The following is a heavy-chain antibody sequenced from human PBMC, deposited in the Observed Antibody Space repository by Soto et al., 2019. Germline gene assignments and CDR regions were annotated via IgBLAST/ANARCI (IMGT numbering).Heavy chain of an antibody. D-gene: IGHD6-13*01. CDR2: IIPMLDIA. V-gene: IGHV1-69*02. J-gene: IGHJ3*02. Sequence: QVQLVQSGVEVKKAGSSVKVACKAAGGSFSMYTVFWVRQAPGQGLEWMGRIIPMLDIANYAQNFQGRVTFNADKTTDTVNMEMISLRSDDTAIYYCTLRSWSAEVFDIWGQGTLVTVSS. CDR3: TLRSWSAEVFDI. CDR1: GGSFSMYT.